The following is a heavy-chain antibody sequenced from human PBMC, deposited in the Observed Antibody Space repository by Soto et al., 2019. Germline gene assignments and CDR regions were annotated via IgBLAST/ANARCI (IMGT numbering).Heavy chain of an antibody. CDR1: GYTSTSYD. J-gene: IGHJ3*02. CDR2: MNPNSGNT. Sequence: ASVKVSCKASGYTSTSYDINWVRQATGQGLEWMGWMNPNSGNTGYAQKFQGRVTMTRNTSISTAHMELSSLRSEDTAVYYCARRVARSSSWYMDAFDIWGQGTMVTVSS. V-gene: IGHV1-8*01. D-gene: IGHD6-13*01. CDR3: ARRVARSSSWYMDAFDI.